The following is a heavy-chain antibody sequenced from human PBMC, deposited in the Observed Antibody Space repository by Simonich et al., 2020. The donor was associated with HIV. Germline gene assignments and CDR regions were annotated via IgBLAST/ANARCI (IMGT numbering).Heavy chain of an antibody. D-gene: IGHD3-10*01. V-gene: IGHV4-39*01. Sequence: QLQLQESGPGLVKPSETLSLTCTVSGGSISSSSYYWGWIRQPPGKGLEWIGSIYYSGGTYYNPSRKSRVTISVDTSKNQFSLKLSSVTAADTAVYYCARYYGGNTEVDYWGQGTLVTVSS. CDR3: ARYYGGNTEVDY. CDR2: IYYSGGT. J-gene: IGHJ4*02. CDR1: GGSISSSSYY.